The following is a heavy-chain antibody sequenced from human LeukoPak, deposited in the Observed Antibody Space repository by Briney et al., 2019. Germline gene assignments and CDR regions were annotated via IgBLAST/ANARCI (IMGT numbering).Heavy chain of an antibody. CDR3: ARGPRGLAKVDFPSDVGPYYFDY. CDR1: GGSISSSSYY. V-gene: IGHV4-39*07. J-gene: IGHJ4*02. CDR2: IYYSGST. D-gene: IGHD3-3*01. Sequence: SETLSLTCTVSGGSISSSSYYWGWIRQPPGKGLEWIGSIYYSGSTYYNPSLKSRVTISVDTSKNQFSLKLSSVTAADTAVYYCARGPRGLAKVDFPSDVGPYYFDYWGQGTLVTVSS.